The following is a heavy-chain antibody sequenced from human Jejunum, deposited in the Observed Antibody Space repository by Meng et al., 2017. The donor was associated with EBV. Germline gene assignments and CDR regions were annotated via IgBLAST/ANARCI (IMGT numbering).Heavy chain of an antibody. Sequence: EGRLGGFWGGLVKPGESLRLYCAASGFTFTNSHMTWVRQAPGKGLEWVGRIKRTTDGGTTDYAAPVKGRFTISRDDSKNTLYLQMNSLKTEDTAVYYCTDVGGDMIWGQGILVTVSS. CDR2: IKRTTDGGTT. J-gene: IGHJ4*02. V-gene: IGHV3-15*01. D-gene: IGHD3-16*01. CDR1: GFTFTNSH. CDR3: TDVGGDMI.